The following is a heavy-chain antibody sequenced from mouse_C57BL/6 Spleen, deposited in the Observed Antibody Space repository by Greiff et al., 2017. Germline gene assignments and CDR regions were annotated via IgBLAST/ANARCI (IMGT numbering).Heavy chain of an antibody. V-gene: IGHV3-6*01. J-gene: IGHJ2*01. CDR1: GYSITSGYY. CDR3: ARNDYDFDY. CDR2: ISYDGSN. Sequence: QLQESGPGLVKPSQSLSLTCSVTGYSITSGYYWNWIRQFPGNKLEWMGYISYDGSNNYNPSLKNRISITRDTSKNQFFLKLNSVTTEDTATYYCARNDYDFDYWGQGTTLTVSS. D-gene: IGHD2-4*01.